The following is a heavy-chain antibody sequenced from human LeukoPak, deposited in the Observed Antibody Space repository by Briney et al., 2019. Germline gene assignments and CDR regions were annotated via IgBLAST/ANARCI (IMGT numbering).Heavy chain of an antibody. CDR2: IYSGGST. D-gene: IGHD3-16*02. Sequence: GGSLRLSCSASGFTVSSNYMSWGRQAPGKGLEWVSVIYSGGSTYYADSVKGRFTISRDNSKNTLYLQMNSLRAEDTAVYYWARVGMITFGGVIAGDWYFDLWGRGTLVTVSS. CDR1: GFTVSSNY. V-gene: IGHV3-53*01. J-gene: IGHJ2*01. CDR3: ARVGMITFGGVIAGDWYFDL.